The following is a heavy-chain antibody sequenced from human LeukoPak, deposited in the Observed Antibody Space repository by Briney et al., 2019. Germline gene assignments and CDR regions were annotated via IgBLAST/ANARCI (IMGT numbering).Heavy chain of an antibody. CDR1: GGTFRTHI. V-gene: IGHV1-69*02. Sequence: ASVKVSCKTFGGTFRTHIFSWVRQAPGQGLEWMGRIIPILGIANYAQKFQGRVTITADKSTSTAYMELSSLRSEDTAVYYCASAHDSWGQGTLVTVSS. CDR3: ASAHDS. J-gene: IGHJ4*02. CDR2: IIPILGIA. D-gene: IGHD3-16*01.